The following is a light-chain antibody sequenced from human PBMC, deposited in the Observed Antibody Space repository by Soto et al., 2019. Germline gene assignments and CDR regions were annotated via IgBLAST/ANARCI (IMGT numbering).Light chain of an antibody. CDR2: GAS. CDR3: QQSNNYSPTWT. V-gene: IGKV1-5*01. Sequence: DIQMTQSPSTLSASVGDKVTITCRASQSISSWLAWYQQKPGKAPKLLIYGASSLERGVPSRFSGSGSGTEFTLIINNLQPDDFATYYCQQSNNYSPTWTFGQGTKVDIK. CDR1: QSISSW. J-gene: IGKJ1*01.